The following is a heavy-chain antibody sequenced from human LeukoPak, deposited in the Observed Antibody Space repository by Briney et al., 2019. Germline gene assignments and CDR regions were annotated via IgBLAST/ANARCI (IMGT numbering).Heavy chain of an antibody. J-gene: IGHJ4*02. CDR2: IGGDGVA. Sequence: GGSLRLSCAASGFTFTNHPMNWVRQAPGKGLERVSYIGGDGVAFYADSVKGRFTMSKDDARKSLYLQMSSLRVEDTALYYCAKDRANWAIDDWGQGTQVTVSS. D-gene: IGHD2-2*02. CDR3: AKDRANWAIDD. V-gene: IGHV3-69-1*01. CDR1: GFTFTNHP.